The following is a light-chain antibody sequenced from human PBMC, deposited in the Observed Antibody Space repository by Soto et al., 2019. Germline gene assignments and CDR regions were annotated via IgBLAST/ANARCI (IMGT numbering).Light chain of an antibody. J-gene: IGKJ5*01. V-gene: IGKV3-11*01. CDR3: QERSNWPRIT. CDR2: DAS. Sequence: EIVLTQSPATLSLSPGERATLSCRASQSISSHLVWYQQKPGQGPRLLMYDASNRASGIPARFSGGGSGTDFTLTISSLEPKDSAIYYCQERSNWPRITFGQGTRLEIK. CDR1: QSISSH.